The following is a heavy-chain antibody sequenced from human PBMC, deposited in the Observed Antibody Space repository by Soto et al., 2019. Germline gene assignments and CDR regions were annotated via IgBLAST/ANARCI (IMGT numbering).Heavy chain of an antibody. D-gene: IGHD3-16*02. CDR1: GMPLTTSQVG. J-gene: IGHJ6*01. V-gene: IGHV2-5*04. CDR3: VKRYMLFNDPPRAVRYNLTQHY. Sequence: SVPRPEDPTETLTQTCAHSGMPLTTSQVGVGWIRQPPGKALEWLALIYWHDDKVYRPSLQNRVTITKDTSQKQVVLTMTTMEPVAADTYFCVKRYMLFNDPPRAVRYNLTQHY. CDR2: IYWHDDK.